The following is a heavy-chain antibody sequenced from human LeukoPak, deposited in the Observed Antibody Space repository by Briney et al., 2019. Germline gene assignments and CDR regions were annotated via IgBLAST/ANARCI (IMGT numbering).Heavy chain of an antibody. Sequence: ASVKVSCKASGYTFTSYGISWVRQAPGQGLEWMGWISAYNGNTNYAQKLQGRVTMTIDTSTSTAYMELRSLRSDDTAVYYCASSIAAAGTPKHFDYWGQGTLVTVSS. J-gene: IGHJ4*02. V-gene: IGHV1-18*01. D-gene: IGHD6-13*01. CDR3: ASSIAAAGTPKHFDY. CDR2: ISAYNGNT. CDR1: GYTFTSYG.